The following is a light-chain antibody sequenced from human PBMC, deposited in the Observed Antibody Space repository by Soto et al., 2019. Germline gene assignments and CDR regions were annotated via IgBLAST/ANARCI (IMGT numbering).Light chain of an antibody. CDR2: GAS. CDR3: QQRSNWPPIT. CDR1: QTVSRH. Sequence: EIVMTQSPGTLSVSPGERATLSCRASQTVSRHLAWYQQKPGQAPRLLIFGASTRATGIPDRFSGSGSGTDFTLTISSLQSEDFAVYYCQQRSNWPPITFGQGTRLEIK. V-gene: IGKV3-15*01. J-gene: IGKJ5*01.